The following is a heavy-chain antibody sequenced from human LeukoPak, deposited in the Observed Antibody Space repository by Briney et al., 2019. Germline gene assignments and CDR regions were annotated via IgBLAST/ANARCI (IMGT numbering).Heavy chain of an antibody. D-gene: IGHD3-9*01. CDR1: GFIFSSYG. V-gene: IGHV3-30*02. CDR3: AKKAPGDWVPLDS. J-gene: IGHJ4*02. CDR2: IRHDGNIE. Sequence: GGSLRLSCAAYGFIFSSYGMHWVRQAPGKGLEWVAYIRHDGNIEDYAESVKGRFIISRDNSKSTLYLQMNSLRIEDTAVFYCAKKAPGDWVPLDSWGQGTLVTVSS.